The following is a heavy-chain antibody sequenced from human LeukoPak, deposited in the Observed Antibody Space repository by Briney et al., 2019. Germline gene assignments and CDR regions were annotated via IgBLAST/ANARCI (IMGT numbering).Heavy chain of an antibody. V-gene: IGHV3-23*01. CDR2: ITGDGDTT. CDR3: AKRGAGGKLFDY. CDR1: GFTFSSYA. D-gene: IGHD6-13*01. Sequence: GGSLRLSCAASGFTFSSYAMSWVRQAPGKGLEWVSAITGDGDTTYYADSVRGRFTISRDNSKNTVYLQLNSLRAVDTAVYYCAKRGAGGKLFDYWGQGTLVTVSS. J-gene: IGHJ4*02.